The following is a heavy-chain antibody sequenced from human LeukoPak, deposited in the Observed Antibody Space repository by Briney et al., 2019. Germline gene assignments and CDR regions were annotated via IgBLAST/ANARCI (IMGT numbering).Heavy chain of an antibody. Sequence: SETLSLTCAVYGGSFSGYFWTWIRQPPGKGLEWIGEINHGGSTNYNPSLKSRVTISVDTSKNQFSLKLSSVTAADTAVYYCARLLYDRSGYYWFDPWGQGTLVTVSS. V-gene: IGHV4-34*01. CDR3: ARLLYDRSGYYWFDP. CDR1: GGSFSGYF. D-gene: IGHD3-22*01. CDR2: INHGGST. J-gene: IGHJ5*02.